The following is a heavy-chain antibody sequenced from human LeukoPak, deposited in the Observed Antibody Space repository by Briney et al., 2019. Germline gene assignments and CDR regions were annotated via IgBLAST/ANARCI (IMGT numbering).Heavy chain of an antibody. Sequence: PGGSLRLSCAASGFTFSNNWMFWVRQAPGKGLEWVANIKQDGSEKFYVDSVKGRFTISRDNAKNSLYLQMNSLTAEDTAVYYCARDRISDFWSGYYTNYFDYWGQGTLVTVSS. CDR2: IKQDGSEK. J-gene: IGHJ4*02. CDR1: GFTFSNNW. V-gene: IGHV3-7*01. CDR3: ARDRISDFWSGYYTNYFDY. D-gene: IGHD3-3*01.